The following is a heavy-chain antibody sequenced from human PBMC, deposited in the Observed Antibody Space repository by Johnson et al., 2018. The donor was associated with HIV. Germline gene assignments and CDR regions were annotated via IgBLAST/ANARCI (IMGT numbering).Heavy chain of an antibody. J-gene: IGHJ3*02. CDR3: ARDDRPDWFDI. CDR1: GFTFSSYW. V-gene: IGHV3-7*01. D-gene: IGHD1-14*01. Sequence: VQLVESGGGLVQPGGSLRLSCAASGFTFSSYWMSWVRQAPGKGLEWVANIKQDGSEKYYVDSVKGRFTISRDRSKNTVSLQMNSLRVEDTAVYYCARDDRPDWFDIWGQGTMVTVSS. CDR2: IKQDGSEK.